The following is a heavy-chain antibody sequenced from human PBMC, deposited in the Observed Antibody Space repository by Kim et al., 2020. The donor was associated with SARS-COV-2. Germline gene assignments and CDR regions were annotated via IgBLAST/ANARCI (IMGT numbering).Heavy chain of an antibody. J-gene: IGHJ6*01. CDR1: GFTFSSYA. D-gene: IGHD3-9*01. V-gene: IGHV3-30*04. CDR3: ARNYDILTGFTLGYYGM. CDR2: ISYDGSNK. Sequence: GGSLRLSCAASGFTFSSYAMHWVRQAPGKGLEWVAVISYDGSNKYYADSVKGRFTISRDNSKNTLYLQMNSLRAEDTAVYYCARNYDILTGFTLGYYGM.